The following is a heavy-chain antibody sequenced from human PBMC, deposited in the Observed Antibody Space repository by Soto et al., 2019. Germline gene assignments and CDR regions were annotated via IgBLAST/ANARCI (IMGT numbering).Heavy chain of an antibody. V-gene: IGHV4-59*01. J-gene: IGHJ4*02. Sequence: SETLSLTCTVSGGSISSYYWSWIRQPPGKGLEWLAYMYNSGSTSYNPSLKSRATISADTSKNQFSLRLSSVTTADTAVYFCAREGNLGRWIQPLDSWGQGTLVTVSS. CDR3: AREGNLGRWIQPLDS. CDR1: GGSISSYY. CDR2: MYNSGST. D-gene: IGHD2-2*03.